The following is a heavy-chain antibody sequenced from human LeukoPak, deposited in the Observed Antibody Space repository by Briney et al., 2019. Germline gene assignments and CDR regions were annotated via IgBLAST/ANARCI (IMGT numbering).Heavy chain of an antibody. J-gene: IGHJ4*02. CDR2: IYYTGST. V-gene: IGHV4-39*01. Sequence: PSETLSLTCTVSGGSISSSHYYWGWIRQPPGKGLEWIGSIYYTGSTYYNPSLKSRVTISVDTSKNQFSLTLNSVTAADTAVYYCARHTSYGGNSAFGLWGQGALVTVSS. CDR3: ARHTSYGGNSAFGL. CDR1: GGSISSSHYY. D-gene: IGHD4-23*01.